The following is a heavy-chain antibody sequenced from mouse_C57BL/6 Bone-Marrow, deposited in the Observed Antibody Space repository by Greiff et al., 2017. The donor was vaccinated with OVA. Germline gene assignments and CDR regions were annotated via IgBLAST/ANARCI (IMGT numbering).Heavy chain of an antibody. D-gene: IGHD1-1*01. J-gene: IGHJ3*01. V-gene: IGHV5-6*01. CDR2: ISSGGSYT. CDR3: ASDYYGSSHGTY. CDR1: GFTFSSYG. Sequence: EVKLMESGGDLVKPGGSLKLSCAASGFTFSSYGMSWVRQTPDKRLEWVATISSGGSYTYYPDRVKGRFTISRDNAKNTLYLQMSSLKSEDTAMYYCASDYYGSSHGTYWGQGTLVTVSA.